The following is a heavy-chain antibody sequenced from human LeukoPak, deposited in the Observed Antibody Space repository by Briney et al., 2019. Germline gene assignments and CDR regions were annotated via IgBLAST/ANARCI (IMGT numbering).Heavy chain of an antibody. CDR2: ISSNSKYI. D-gene: IGHD3-3*01. Sequence: GGSLRLSCAASGFTFSDYYMSWIRQAPGKGLEWVSYISSNSKYIYYADSVKGRFTVSRDNAKNSLYLQMNSLRAEDTAVYYCAREPFWSGYFANLHFDYWGQGALVTVSS. J-gene: IGHJ4*02. CDR3: AREPFWSGYFANLHFDY. V-gene: IGHV3-11*06. CDR1: GFTFSDYY.